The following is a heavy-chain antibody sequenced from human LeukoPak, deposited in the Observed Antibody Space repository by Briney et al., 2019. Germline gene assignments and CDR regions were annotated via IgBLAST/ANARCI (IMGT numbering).Heavy chain of an antibody. V-gene: IGHV4-34*01. Sequence: SETLSLTCDVYGGSFSGYYWTWIRQPPGKGLEWIGEVSHSGSTKYNPSFKSRVSISVDRSKNQFSLKVISVTAADTAVYYCARFYSTTFDYWGQGTLVTVSS. CDR2: VSHSGST. CDR3: ARFYSTTFDY. D-gene: IGHD4-11*01. CDR1: GGSFSGYY. J-gene: IGHJ4*02.